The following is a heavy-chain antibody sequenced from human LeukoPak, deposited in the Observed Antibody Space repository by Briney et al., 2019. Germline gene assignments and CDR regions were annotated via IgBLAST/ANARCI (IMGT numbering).Heavy chain of an antibody. CDR2: INPNSGGT. V-gene: IGHV1-2*02. CDR1: GYISTGYY. CDR3: AREYSSGYHYSH. J-gene: IGHJ4*02. Sequence: GASVKVSCKASGYISTGYYMHWVRQAPGQGLEWMGWINPNSGGTEYAQKFQGRVTMTRDTSISTAYMELSRLRSDDTAVYYCAREYSSGYHYSHWGQGTLVTVSS. D-gene: IGHD3-22*01.